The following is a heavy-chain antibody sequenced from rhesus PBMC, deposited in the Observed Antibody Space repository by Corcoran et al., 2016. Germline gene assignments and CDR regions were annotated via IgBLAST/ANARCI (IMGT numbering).Heavy chain of an antibody. J-gene: IGHJ4*01. V-gene: IGHV4-80*01. CDR1: GGSFSSYG. Sequence: QVQLQESGPGLVKPSETLSLTCAVSGGSFSSYGWSGIRQPQGKGLEWIGEINGNSGSTNYNPSLKSRVTISKDASKNQFSLKLSSVTAADTAVYYCARGLERRGYYFDYWGQGVLVTVSS. CDR2: INGNSGST. D-gene: IGHD1-14*01. CDR3: ARGLERRGYYFDY.